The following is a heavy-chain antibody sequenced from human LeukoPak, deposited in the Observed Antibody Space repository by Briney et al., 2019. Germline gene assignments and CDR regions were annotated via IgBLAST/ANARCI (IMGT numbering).Heavy chain of an antibody. J-gene: IGHJ4*02. V-gene: IGHV4-4*07. CDR3: ATGDYYGSGSSNY. D-gene: IGHD3-10*01. CDR1: GGFISSYY. CDR2: IYTSGST. Sequence: SETLSLTCTVSGGFISSYYWSWLRQPAGKGLEWIGRIYTSGSTNYNPSLKSRVTMSVDTSKNQFSLKLSSVTAADTAVYYCATGDYYGSGSSNYWGQGTLVTVSS.